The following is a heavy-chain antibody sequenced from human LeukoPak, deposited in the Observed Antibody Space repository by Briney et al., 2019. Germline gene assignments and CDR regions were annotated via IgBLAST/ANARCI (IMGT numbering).Heavy chain of an antibody. J-gene: IGHJ2*01. V-gene: IGHV3-11*05. CDR1: GFTFSDYY. CDR3: ARGSGYFDI. CDR2: ISKNGDHT. Sequence: GRSLRLSCAASGFTFSDYYMSWIRQAPGRGLEWVSYISKNGDHTNYADSLKGRFTTSRDNDKNSVYLQISSLGAEDAALYYCARGSGYFDIWGRGTRVTVTS.